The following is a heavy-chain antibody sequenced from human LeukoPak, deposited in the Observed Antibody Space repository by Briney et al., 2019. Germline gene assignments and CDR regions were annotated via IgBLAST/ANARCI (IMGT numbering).Heavy chain of an antibody. Sequence: SETLSLTCNVSGGSISSGDHFWSWIRQPPGKGLEWIGYIYHSGSTYYNPSLKSRVTISVDRSKNHFSLKLSSVTAADTAVYYCARGGSGWSRGYFDYWGQGTLVTVSS. V-gene: IGHV4-30-2*01. CDR1: GGSISSGDHF. CDR2: IYHSGST. CDR3: ARGGSGWSRGYFDY. D-gene: IGHD6-19*01. J-gene: IGHJ4*02.